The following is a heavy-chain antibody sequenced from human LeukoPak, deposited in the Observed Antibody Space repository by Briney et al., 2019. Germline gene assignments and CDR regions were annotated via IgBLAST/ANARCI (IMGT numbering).Heavy chain of an antibody. J-gene: IGHJ4*02. V-gene: IGHV3-7*01. CDR2: IKQDGSEK. D-gene: IGHD3-22*01. CDR1: GFTLSSYW. Sequence: GSLRLSCAASGFTLSSYWMGWVRQAPGKGLEWVANIKQDGSEKYYVDSVKGRFAISRDNAKNSLYLQMNSLRAEDTAVYYCARDGDVSGYSDWGQGTLVTVSS. CDR3: ARDGDVSGYSD.